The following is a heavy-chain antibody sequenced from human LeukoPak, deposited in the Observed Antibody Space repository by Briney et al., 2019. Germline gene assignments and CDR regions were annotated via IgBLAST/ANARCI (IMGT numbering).Heavy chain of an antibody. Sequence: GGSLRLSWAASGFTFSSYAMSWVRQAPVKGLEWVSAISGSGGSTYYADSVKGRFTISRDNSKNTLYLQMNSLRAEDTAVYYCAQDLILGASNFDYWGQGTLVTVSS. V-gene: IGHV3-23*01. CDR3: AQDLILGASNFDY. CDR2: ISGSGGST. CDR1: GFTFSSYA. D-gene: IGHD1-26*01. J-gene: IGHJ4*02.